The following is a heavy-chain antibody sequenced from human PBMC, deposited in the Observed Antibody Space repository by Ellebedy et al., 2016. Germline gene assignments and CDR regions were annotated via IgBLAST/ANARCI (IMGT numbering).Heavy chain of an antibody. D-gene: IGHD3-10*02. Sequence: GGSLRLSCVASGFTFGIYAMSWVRQAPGKGLEWVSSLRGSGATTYYADSVRGRFTISRDNSKNTLYLQMNSLKAEETAVYYCARELSNSDVRGTRGKPLSPRMDVWGQGTTVTVSS. CDR3: ARELSNSDVRGTRGKPLSPRMDV. CDR2: LRGSGATT. CDR1: GFTFGIYA. J-gene: IGHJ6*02. V-gene: IGHV3-23*01.